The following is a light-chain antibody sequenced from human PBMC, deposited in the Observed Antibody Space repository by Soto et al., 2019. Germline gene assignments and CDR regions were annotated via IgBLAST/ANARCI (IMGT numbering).Light chain of an antibody. J-gene: IGKJ2*01. CDR3: QQNYSPPYT. V-gene: IGKV1-39*01. Sequence: DIQMTQSPSSLSASVGDRVTITCRASQSISTSLNWYQQKPGKAPKLLIYTASSLQGGVPSRFSGSGSGTDFTFTISSLQPEDFATYFCQQNYSPPYTFGQGTKLEI. CDR1: QSISTS. CDR2: TAS.